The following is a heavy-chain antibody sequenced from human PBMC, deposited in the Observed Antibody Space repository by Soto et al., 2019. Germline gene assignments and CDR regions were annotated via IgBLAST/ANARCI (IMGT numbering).Heavy chain of an antibody. D-gene: IGHD2-15*01. CDR1: GFTFSSYE. Sequence: EAQLVESGGGLVQPGGSLRLSCVASGFTFSSYEMNWVRQAPGKGLEWVSYTSSSGTTKYYADSVKGRFTISRNNAKDSLYLQMSRLRAEDTAVYYCARDQSVVVAAGGGYGMDVWGQGTTVTVSS. CDR2: TSSSGTTK. J-gene: IGHJ6*02. V-gene: IGHV3-48*03. CDR3: ARDQSVVVAAGGGYGMDV.